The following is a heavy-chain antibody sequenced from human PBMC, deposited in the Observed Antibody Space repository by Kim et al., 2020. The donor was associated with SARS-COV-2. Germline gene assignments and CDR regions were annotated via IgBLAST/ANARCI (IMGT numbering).Heavy chain of an antibody. CDR2: ISWNSGSI. Sequence: GGSLRLSCAASGFTFGDYAMHWVRQAPGKGLEWVSGISWNSGSIGYADSVKGRFTISRDNAKNSLYLQMNSLRAEDTALYYCAKDGMVRGWHYYGMDVWGQGTTVTVSS. CDR3: AKDGMVRGWHYYGMDV. CDR1: GFTFGDYA. J-gene: IGHJ6*02. V-gene: IGHV3-9*01. D-gene: IGHD3-10*01.